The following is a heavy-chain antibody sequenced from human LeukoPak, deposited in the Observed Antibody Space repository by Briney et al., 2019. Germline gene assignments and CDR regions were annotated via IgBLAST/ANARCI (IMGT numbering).Heavy chain of an antibody. CDR2: TYYSGST. CDR3: ARDRLQHFDY. V-gene: IGHV4-31*03. D-gene: IGHD1-1*01. Sequence: SETLSLTCTVSGGSISSGGYYWSWIRQHPGKGLEWIGYTYYSGSTYYNPSLKSRVTISVDTSKNQFSLKLSSVTAADTAVYYCARDRLQHFDYWGQGTLVTVSS. CDR1: GGSISSGGYY. J-gene: IGHJ4*02.